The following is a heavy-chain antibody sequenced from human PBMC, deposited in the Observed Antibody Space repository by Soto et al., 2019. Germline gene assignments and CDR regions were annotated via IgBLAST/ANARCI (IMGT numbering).Heavy chain of an antibody. CDR3: ARHPPEYSSSYNWFDP. D-gene: IGHD6-6*01. J-gene: IGHJ5*02. CDR2: IYPGDSDT. Sequence: PGESLKTSCKGSGYSFTSYWIGWVRQMPGKGLEWMGIIYPGDSDTRYSPSFQGQVTISADKSISTAYLQWSSLKASDTAMYYCARHPPEYSSSYNWFDPWGQGTLVTVSS. V-gene: IGHV5-51*01. CDR1: GYSFTSYW.